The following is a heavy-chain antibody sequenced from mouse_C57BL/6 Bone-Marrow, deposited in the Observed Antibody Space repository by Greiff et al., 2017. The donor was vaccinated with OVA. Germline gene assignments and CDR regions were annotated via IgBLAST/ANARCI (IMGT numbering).Heavy chain of an antibody. CDR2: ISDGGSYT. CDR1: GFTFSSYA. CDR3: ARDDYDEAMDY. V-gene: IGHV5-4*01. D-gene: IGHD2-4*01. J-gene: IGHJ4*01. Sequence: EVQRVESGGGLVKPGGSLKLSCAASGFTFSSYAMSWVRQTPEKRLEWVATISDGGSYTYYPDNVKGRFTISRDNAKNNLYLQMSHLKSEDTAMYYCARDDYDEAMDYWGQGTSVTVSS.